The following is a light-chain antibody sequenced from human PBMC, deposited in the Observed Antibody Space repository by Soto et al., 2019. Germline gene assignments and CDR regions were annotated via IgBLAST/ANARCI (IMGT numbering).Light chain of an antibody. V-gene: IGKV3-15*01. CDR2: GAS. J-gene: IGKJ1*01. CDR1: QSISDT. Sequence: EMWITHSPSXLSVXPXXXXXXSXXASQSISDTLAWYQQKPGQAPRLLIHGASTRATGFPARFSGSGSGTDFTLTISSLQSEDFAVYYCQQYNNWPWTFGQGTKVDIK. CDR3: QQYNNWPWT.